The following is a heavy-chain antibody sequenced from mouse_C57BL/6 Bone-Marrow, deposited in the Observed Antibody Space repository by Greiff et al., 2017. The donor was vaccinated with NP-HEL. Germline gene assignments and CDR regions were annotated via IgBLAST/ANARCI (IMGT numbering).Heavy chain of an antibody. J-gene: IGHJ2*01. CDR3: ANYYYGSGDY. D-gene: IGHD1-1*01. Sequence: QVHVKQPGAELVKPGASVKLSCKASGYTFTSYWMHWVKQRPGQGLEWIGMIPPNSGSTNYNEKFKSKATLTVDKSSSTAYMQLSSLTSEDSAVYYCANYYYGSGDYWGQGTTLTVSS. CDR1: GYTFTSYW. CDR2: IPPNSGST. V-gene: IGHV1-64*01.